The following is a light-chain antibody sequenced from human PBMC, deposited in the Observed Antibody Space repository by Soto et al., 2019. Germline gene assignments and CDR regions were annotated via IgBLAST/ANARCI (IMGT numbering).Light chain of an antibody. CDR3: SSYTDTTTHVM. CDR1: SIDVGGYNY. Sequence: QAVVTQPASVSGSPGQSITISCTGTSIDVGGYNYVSWYQQHPGKAPKIMIYDVNNRPSGVPDRFSGSKSGNTASLTISGLQAEDGAEYYCSSYTDTTTHVMFGGGTKVTVL. CDR2: DVN. J-gene: IGLJ3*02. V-gene: IGLV2-14*03.